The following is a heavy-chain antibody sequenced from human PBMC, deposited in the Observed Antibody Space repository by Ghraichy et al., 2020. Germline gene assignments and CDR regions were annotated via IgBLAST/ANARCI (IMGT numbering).Heavy chain of an antibody. CDR3: ARETPRITLVQGVINWIPDAFDI. CDR2: IYYSGST. V-gene: IGHV4-39*02. CDR1: GGSISSSSYY. Sequence: SETLSLTCTVSGGSISSSSYYWGWIRQPPGKGLEWIGSIYYSGSTYYNPSLKSRVTISVDTSKNQFSLKLSSVTAADTAVYYCARETPRITLVQGVINWIPDAFDIWGQGTLVTVSS. J-gene: IGHJ3*02. D-gene: IGHD3-10*01.